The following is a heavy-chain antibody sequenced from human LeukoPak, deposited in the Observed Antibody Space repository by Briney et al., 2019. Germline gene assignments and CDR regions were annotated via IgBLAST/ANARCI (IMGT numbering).Heavy chain of an antibody. CDR1: GFTFRSYA. D-gene: IGHD3-10*01. CDR2: IHYDGTNE. Sequence: GGSLRLSCAASGFTFRSYAMSWVRQAPGKGLEWVAFIHYDGTNEYYADSVKGRFTISRDNFKNTLSLQMNGLRVEDTALYYCVNSGFDPWGQGTLVTVSS. J-gene: IGHJ5*02. V-gene: IGHV3-30*02. CDR3: VNSGFDP.